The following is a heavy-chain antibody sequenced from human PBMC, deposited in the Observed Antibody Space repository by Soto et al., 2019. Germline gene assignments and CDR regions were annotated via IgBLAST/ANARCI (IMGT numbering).Heavy chain of an antibody. CDR2: IYPGDSDT. CDR3: GGRAGTASYNYYGMGV. D-gene: IGHD6-19*01. Sequence: GESLKISCKGSGYSFTSYWIGWVRQMPGKGLEWMGIIYPGDSDTRYSPSFQGQVTISADKSISTAYLQWSSLKASDTAMYYCGGRAGTASYNYYGMGVWGQGTRGTVAS. CDR1: GYSFTSYW. J-gene: IGHJ6*01. V-gene: IGHV5-51*01.